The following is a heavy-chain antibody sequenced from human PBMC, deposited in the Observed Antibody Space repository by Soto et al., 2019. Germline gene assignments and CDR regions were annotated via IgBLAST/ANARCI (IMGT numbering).Heavy chain of an antibody. V-gene: IGHV4-39*01. CDR1: GGSISSSSYY. Sequence: QLQLQESGPGLVKPSETLSLTCTVSGGSISSSSYYWGWIRQPPGKGLEWIGSIYYSGSTYYNPSLKSRVTISVDTSKNQFSLKLSSVTAADTAVYYCATPLGVWFGEWGGAYWGQGTQVTVSS. CDR2: IYYSGST. D-gene: IGHD3-10*01. CDR3: ATPLGVWFGEWGGAY. J-gene: IGHJ4*02.